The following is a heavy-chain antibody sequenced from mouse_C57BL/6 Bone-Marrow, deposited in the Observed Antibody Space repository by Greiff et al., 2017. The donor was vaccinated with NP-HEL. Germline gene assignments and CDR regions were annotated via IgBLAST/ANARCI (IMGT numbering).Heavy chain of an antibody. J-gene: IGHJ3*01. CDR1: GFTFSDYG. V-gene: IGHV5-15*01. CDR2: ISNLAYSI. Sequence: EVNVVESGGGLVQPGGSLKLSCAASGFTFSDYGMAWVRQAPRKGPEWVAFISNLAYSIYYADTVTGRFTISRENAKNTLYLEMSSLRSEDTAMYYCARHNDYVPFAYWGQGTLVTVSA. CDR3: ARHNDYVPFAY. D-gene: IGHD2-4*01.